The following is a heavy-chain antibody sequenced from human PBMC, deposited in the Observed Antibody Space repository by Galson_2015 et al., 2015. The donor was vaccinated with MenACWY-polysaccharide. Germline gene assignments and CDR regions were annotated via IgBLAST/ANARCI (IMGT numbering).Heavy chain of an antibody. V-gene: IGHV1-8*01. Sequence: SVKVSCKASGYSFSSYDINWVRQTTGQGLEWMGWMYPNSGNTGYAQKFQGRVTMTRNTSISIAYMELSSLRSEDTAVYYCARGGKYYYDSSGYLNWFDPWGQGTLATVSS. D-gene: IGHD3-22*01. CDR3: ARGGKYYYDSSGYLNWFDP. CDR2: MYPNSGNT. CDR1: GYSFSSYD. J-gene: IGHJ5*02.